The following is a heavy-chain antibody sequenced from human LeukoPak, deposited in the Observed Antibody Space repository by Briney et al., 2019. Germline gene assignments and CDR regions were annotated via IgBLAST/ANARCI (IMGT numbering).Heavy chain of an antibody. Sequence: SETLSLTCAVYGGSFSGYYWSWIRQPPGKGLEWIEEINHSGSTNYNPSLKSRVTISVDTSKNQFSLKLSSVTAADTAVYYCARGTWSSGWYSRKAYYYMDVWGKGTTVTVSS. CDR1: GGSFSGYY. CDR2: INHSGST. D-gene: IGHD6-19*01. J-gene: IGHJ6*03. CDR3: ARGTWSSGWYSRKAYYYMDV. V-gene: IGHV4-34*01.